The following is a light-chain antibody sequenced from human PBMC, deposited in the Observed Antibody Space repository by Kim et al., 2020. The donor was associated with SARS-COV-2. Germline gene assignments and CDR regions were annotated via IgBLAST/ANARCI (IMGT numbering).Light chain of an antibody. V-gene: IGLV2-8*01. Sequence: GQSVTISCTGTSSDVGGYNYVSWYHQHPGKAPKLMIYEVSKRPSGVPDRFSGSKSGNTASLTVSGLQAEDEADYYCSSYAGSNNWVFGGGTQLTVL. CDR1: SSDVGGYNY. CDR2: EVS. J-gene: IGLJ3*02. CDR3: SSYAGSNNWV.